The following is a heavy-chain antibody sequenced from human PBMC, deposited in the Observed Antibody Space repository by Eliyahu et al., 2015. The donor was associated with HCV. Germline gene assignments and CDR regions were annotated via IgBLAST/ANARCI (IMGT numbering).Heavy chain of an antibody. J-gene: IGHJ4*02. D-gene: IGHD6-19*01. Sequence: QVQLVQSGAEVKKPGSSVKVSCKASGGTFSTHALNWVRQTPGQGLEWMGGITPVFGTANYAQKFQGRVTITADESTSTVDMELSSLRSDDTAVYYCARPSADNSGFSKPFDYWGQGTLVTVSS. V-gene: IGHV1-69*01. CDR3: ARPSADNSGFSKPFDY. CDR1: GGTFSTHA. CDR2: ITPVFGTA.